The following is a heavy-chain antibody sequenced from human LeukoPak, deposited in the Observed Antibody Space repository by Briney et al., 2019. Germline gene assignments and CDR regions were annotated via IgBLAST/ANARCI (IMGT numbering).Heavy chain of an antibody. D-gene: IGHD3-16*01. V-gene: IGHV3-30*03. Sequence: GGSLRLSCAASGFTFSSYGRHWVRQAPGKGLEWVAVISYDGSNKYYADSVKGRFTISRHNSKNTLYLQMNSLRAEDTAVYYCASARGGSYYFDYWGQGTLVTVSS. J-gene: IGHJ4*02. CDR1: GFTFSSYG. CDR2: ISYDGSNK. CDR3: ASARGGSYYFDY.